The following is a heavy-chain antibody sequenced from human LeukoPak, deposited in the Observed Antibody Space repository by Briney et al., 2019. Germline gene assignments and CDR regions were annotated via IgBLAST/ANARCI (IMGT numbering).Heavy chain of an antibody. CDR3: ARDPYYYDSSGYHDAFDI. J-gene: IGHJ3*02. CDR2: IYTSGST. V-gene: IGHV4-4*07. D-gene: IGHD3-22*01. CDR1: GGSISSYY. Sequence: SETLSLTCTFSGGSISSYYWSWIRQPAGKGLEWIGRIYTSGSTNYNPSLKSRVTMSVDTSKNQFSLKLSSVTAADTAVYYCARDPYYYDSSGYHDAFDIWGQGTMVTVSS.